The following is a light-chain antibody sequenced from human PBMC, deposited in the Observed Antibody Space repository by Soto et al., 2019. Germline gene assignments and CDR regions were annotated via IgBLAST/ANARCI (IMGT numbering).Light chain of an antibody. J-gene: IGLJ1*01. Sequence: QSVLTQPPSASGSPGQSVTISCTGTSSDVVGYNYVSWYQQHPSKAPKLMIYEVSKRPSGVPDRFSGSKSGNTASLTVSGLQAEDEADYYCSSYAGSNNYVFGTGTKVTVL. CDR3: SSYAGSNNYV. CDR1: SSDVVGYNY. CDR2: EVS. V-gene: IGLV2-8*01.